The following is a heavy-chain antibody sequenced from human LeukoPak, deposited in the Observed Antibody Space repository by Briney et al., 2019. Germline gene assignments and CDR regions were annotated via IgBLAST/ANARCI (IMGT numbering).Heavy chain of an antibody. CDR1: GLTVSNNY. CDR2: IYSGGST. Sequence: PGGSLRLSCAASGLTVSNNYMSWVRQAPGKGLEWVSVIYSGGSTYYADSVKGRFTISRDNSKNTLYLQMNSLRAEDTAVYYCARDGRYSYGYDYWGQGTLVTVSS. D-gene: IGHD5-18*01. V-gene: IGHV3-66*01. J-gene: IGHJ4*02. CDR3: ARDGRYSYGYDY.